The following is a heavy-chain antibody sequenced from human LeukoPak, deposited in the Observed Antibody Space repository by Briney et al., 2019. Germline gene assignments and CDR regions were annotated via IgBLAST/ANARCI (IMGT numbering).Heavy chain of an antibody. Sequence: GESLKISCKGSGYSLTSYWLAWVRQMPGKGLEWMGIIYPGDSDTRYGPSFQGQVTISADKTIGTAYLQWSSLRASDTAVYYCARLGLVRGVLDYWGQGTLVTVSS. D-gene: IGHD3-10*01. V-gene: IGHV5-51*01. CDR1: GYSLTSYW. CDR3: ARLGLVRGVLDY. J-gene: IGHJ4*02. CDR2: IYPGDSDT.